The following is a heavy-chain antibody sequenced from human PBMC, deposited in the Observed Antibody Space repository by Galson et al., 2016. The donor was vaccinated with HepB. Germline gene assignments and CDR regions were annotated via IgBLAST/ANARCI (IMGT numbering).Heavy chain of an antibody. CDR2: IHPSGGST. CDR3: ARDLTTAEWGVSFDL. CDR1: GYTFTSYY. J-gene: IGHJ3*01. D-gene: IGHD2-8*01. V-gene: IGHV1-46*01. Sequence: SVKVSCKASGYTFTSYYMHWVRQAPGQGLEWMGVIHPSGGSTNYAQKFQGRVTMTRDTSTSTVYLELSSLRSEDAAVYYCARDLTTAEWGVSFDLWGQGPMVIVSS.